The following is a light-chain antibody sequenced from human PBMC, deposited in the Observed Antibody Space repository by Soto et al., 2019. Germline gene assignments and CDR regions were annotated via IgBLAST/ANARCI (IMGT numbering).Light chain of an antibody. V-gene: IGKV1-5*01. Sequence: DIQMTQSPSTLSASVGDRVTITCRASQSISSWVAWYQQKPRKAPKLLIYDASSLESGVPSRFSGSGSGTEFTLTISSLQPDDFATYYCQQYNSSPWTFGQGTKVEIK. CDR3: QQYNSSPWT. CDR1: QSISSW. CDR2: DAS. J-gene: IGKJ1*01.